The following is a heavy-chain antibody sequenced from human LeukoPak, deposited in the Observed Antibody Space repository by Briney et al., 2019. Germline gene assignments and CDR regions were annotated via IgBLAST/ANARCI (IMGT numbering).Heavy chain of an antibody. J-gene: IGHJ2*01. Sequence: GGSLRLSCAASAFTFSSSAMSWVRQAPGKGLEWVSAISGRGHRTFYADSVKGRFTISRDNSNNRLYLQMNSLRAEDTAVYYCAKEGGIVAPGGGLWGRGTLVTVSS. CDR2: ISGRGHRT. CDR1: AFTFSSSA. D-gene: IGHD6-13*01. CDR3: AKEGGIVAPGGGL. V-gene: IGHV3-23*01.